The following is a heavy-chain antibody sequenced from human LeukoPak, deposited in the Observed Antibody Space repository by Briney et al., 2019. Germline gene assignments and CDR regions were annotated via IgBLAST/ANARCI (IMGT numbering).Heavy chain of an antibody. CDR2: INSDGSST. CDR1: RFTFSSYW. D-gene: IGHD6-13*01. J-gene: IGHJ4*02. V-gene: IGHV3-74*01. Sequence: GGSLRLSCAASRFTFSSYWMHWVRQAPGKGLVWVSRINSDGSSTSYADSVKGRFTISRDNAKNTLYLQMNSLRAEDTAVYYCARGGIAAAQDYWGQGTLVTVSS. CDR3: ARGGIAAAQDY.